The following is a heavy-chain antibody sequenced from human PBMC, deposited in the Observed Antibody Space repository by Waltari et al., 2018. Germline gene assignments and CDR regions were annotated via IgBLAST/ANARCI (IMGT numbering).Heavy chain of an antibody. CDR1: GGSISSSRYY. CDR3: ARHWKRNGYRFDP. Sequence: QLQLQESGPGLVKPSETLSLTCSVSGGSISSSRYYWGWLRQSPGKGLEWIGSIYYSASNYYNPTLQSRVTISGDTSKNQFSLNRSSVTAADTAVYYCARHWKRNGYRFDPWGQGTRVNVSS. CDR2: IYYSASN. D-gene: IGHD5-12*01. V-gene: IGHV4-39*01. J-gene: IGHJ5*02.